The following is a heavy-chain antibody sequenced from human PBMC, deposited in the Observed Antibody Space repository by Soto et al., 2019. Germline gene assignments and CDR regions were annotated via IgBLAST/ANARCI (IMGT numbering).Heavy chain of an antibody. Sequence: QLQLQESGSGLVKPSQTLSLTCAVSGGSISSGGYSWSWIRQPPGKGLEWIGYIYHSGSTYYNPYLKRRVTISVDRSKNQFSLKLSSVTAADTAVYYCARCTQKRSTSCYIFDYWGQGTLVTVSS. V-gene: IGHV4-30-2*01. CDR1: GGSISSGGYS. D-gene: IGHD2-2*01. CDR2: IYHSGST. CDR3: ARCTQKRSTSCYIFDY. J-gene: IGHJ4*02.